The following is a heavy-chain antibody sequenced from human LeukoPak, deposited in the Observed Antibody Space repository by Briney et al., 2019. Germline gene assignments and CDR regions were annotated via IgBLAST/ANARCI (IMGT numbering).Heavy chain of an antibody. D-gene: IGHD3-3*01. J-gene: IGHJ3*02. V-gene: IGHV4-4*07. CDR3: ARVAPSYYDFWSGYPVDI. CDR2: IYTSGST. Sequence: SETLSLTCAVSGGSISSDYWSWIRQPAGKGLEWIGRIYTSGSTNYNPSLKSRVTMSVDTSKNQFPLKLSSVTAADTAVYYCARVAPSYYDFWSGYPVDIWGQGTMVTVSS. CDR1: GGSISSDY.